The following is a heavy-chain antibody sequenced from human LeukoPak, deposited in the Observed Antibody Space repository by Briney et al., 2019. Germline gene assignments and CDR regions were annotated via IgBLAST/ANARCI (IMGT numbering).Heavy chain of an antibody. CDR2: IYSGGTT. Sequence: GGSLRLSCAASGFTFSSYWMSWVRQAPGKGLEWVSIIYSGGTTYYADSVQGRFTISRDNSKNTVYLQMNSLRVEDTAVYYCARDPRTTGKSNYGMDVWGQGTTVTVSS. CDR3: ARDPRTTGKSNYGMDV. J-gene: IGHJ6*02. V-gene: IGHV3-53*01. D-gene: IGHD4-17*01. CDR1: GFTFSSYW.